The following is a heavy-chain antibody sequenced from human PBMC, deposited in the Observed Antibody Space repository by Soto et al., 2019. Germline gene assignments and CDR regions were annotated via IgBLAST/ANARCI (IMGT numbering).Heavy chain of an antibody. V-gene: IGHV4-59*01. CDR2: IYYSGST. Sequence: SETLSLTCTVSGGSISNNYWSWIRQPPGKGLEWIGNIYYSGSTNYNPSLKSRVIISVDTSKNQFSLKLSSVTAADTAVYYCARYKSNYYYGMDVWGQGTTVTSP. CDR1: GGSISNNY. J-gene: IGHJ6*02. CDR3: ARYKSNYYYGMDV. D-gene: IGHD1-20*01.